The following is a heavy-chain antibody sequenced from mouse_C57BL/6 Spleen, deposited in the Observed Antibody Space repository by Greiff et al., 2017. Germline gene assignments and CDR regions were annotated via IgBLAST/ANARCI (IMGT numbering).Heavy chain of an antibody. J-gene: IGHJ2*01. CDR3: ARYMATTVVADY. V-gene: IGHV7-3*01. D-gene: IGHD1-1*01. Sequence: EVMLVESGGGLVQPGGSLSLSCAASGFTFTDYYMSWVRQPPGKALEWLGFIRNKANGYTTEYSASVKGRFTISRDNSRSILYLQMNALRAEDSATYYCARYMATTVVADYWGQGTTLTVSS. CDR1: GFTFTDYY. CDR2: IRNKANGYTT.